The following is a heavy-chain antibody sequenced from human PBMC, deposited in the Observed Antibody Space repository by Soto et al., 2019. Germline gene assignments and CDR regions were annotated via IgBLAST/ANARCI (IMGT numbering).Heavy chain of an antibody. CDR3: ARGRGGTFDAFDI. J-gene: IGHJ3*02. D-gene: IGHD1-26*01. CDR1: SGSIGTYF. Sequence: QVQLRESGPGLVKPSETLSLTCTVSSGSIGTYFWSWIRQPPGKGLEWIGYIYYSGTTNYNPSLKSRVTIFLDTSQTQCSLRLSSVTAADTAVYYCARGRGGTFDAFDIWGQGTLVTVSS. CDR2: IYYSGTT. V-gene: IGHV4-59*01.